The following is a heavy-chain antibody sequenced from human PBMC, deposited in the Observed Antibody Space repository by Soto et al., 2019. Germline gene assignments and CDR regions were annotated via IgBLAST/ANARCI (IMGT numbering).Heavy chain of an antibody. V-gene: IGHV3-30-3*01. CDR2: ISYDGSNK. J-gene: IGHJ4*02. CDR1: GFTFSSYA. CDR3: ARDRSLSS. Sequence: QVQLVESGGGVVQPGRSLRLSCAASGFTFSSYAMHWVRQAPGKGLEWVAVISYDGSNKYYADSVKGRFTISRDNSKNTLYLQMNSLRAEDTAVYYCARDRSLSSWGQGTLVTVSS.